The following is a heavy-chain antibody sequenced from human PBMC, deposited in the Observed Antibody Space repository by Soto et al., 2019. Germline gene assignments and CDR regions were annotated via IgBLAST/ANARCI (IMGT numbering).Heavy chain of an antibody. V-gene: IGHV3-23*01. CDR1: GFTFSSYA. CDR2: ISGSGGST. J-gene: IGHJ4*02. CDR3: AKSTPDYYGSGSPPGY. D-gene: IGHD3-10*01. Sequence: GGSLRLSCAASGFTFSSYAMSWVLQAPGKGLEWVSAISGSGGSTYYADSVKGRFTISRDNSKNTLYLQMNSLRAEDTAVYYCAKSTPDYYGSGSPPGYWGQGTLVTVSS.